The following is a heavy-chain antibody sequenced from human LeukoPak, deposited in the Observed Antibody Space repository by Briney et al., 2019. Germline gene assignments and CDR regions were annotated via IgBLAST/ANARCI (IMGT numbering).Heavy chain of an antibody. CDR2: IYYSGST. CDR1: GGSISSSSYY. CDR3: ATSSPYYYDGSGTWSY. J-gene: IGHJ4*02. D-gene: IGHD3-22*01. Sequence: SETLSLTCTVSGGSISSSSYYWGWIRQPPGKGLEWIGSIYYSGSTYYNPSLKSRVTISVDTSKNQFSLKLSSVTAADTAVYYCATSSPYYYDGSGTWSYWGQGTLVTVSS. V-gene: IGHV4-39*01.